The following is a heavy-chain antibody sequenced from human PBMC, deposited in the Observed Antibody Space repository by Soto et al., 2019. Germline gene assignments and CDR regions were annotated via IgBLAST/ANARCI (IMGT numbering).Heavy chain of an antibody. CDR3: ARELGIAARPVDY. J-gene: IGHJ4*02. CDR2: INAGNGNT. Sequence: ASVKVSCKASGYTFTSYAMHWVRQAPGQRLEWMGWINAGNGNTKYSQKFQGRVTITRDTSASTAYMELSSLRSEDTAVYYCARELGIAARPVDYWGQGTLVTVSS. D-gene: IGHD6-6*01. V-gene: IGHV1-3*01. CDR1: GYTFTSYA.